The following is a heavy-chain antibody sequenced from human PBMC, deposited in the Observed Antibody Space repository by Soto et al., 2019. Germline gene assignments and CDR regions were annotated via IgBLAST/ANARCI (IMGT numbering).Heavy chain of an antibody. CDR1: GFTFSSYW. CDR3: ARDRVTIFGVVIRSPGMDV. J-gene: IGHJ6*04. D-gene: IGHD3-3*01. CDR2: IKQDGSEK. Sequence: GGALRLSCAASGFTFSSYWMSWVRQAPGKGLEWVANIKQDGSEKYYVDSVKGRFTISRDNAKNSLYLQMNSLRAEDTAVYYCARDRVTIFGVVIRSPGMDVWGKGTTVTVSA. V-gene: IGHV3-7*01.